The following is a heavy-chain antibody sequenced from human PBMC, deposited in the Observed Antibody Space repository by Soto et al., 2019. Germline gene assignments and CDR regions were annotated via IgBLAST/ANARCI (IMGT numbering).Heavy chain of an antibody. CDR3: AKRRLRVALGRRDFGMDV. V-gene: IGHV3-23*01. J-gene: IGHJ6*02. D-gene: IGHD3-3*01. Sequence: PGGSLRLSCTASGFSFTNSAMSWVRQAPGKGLEWVSAMSGSGASTYYADSVKGRFTISRDNSNNTLYLQMNSLRAEDTALYYCAKRRLRVALGRRDFGMDVWGQGTTVTVSS. CDR1: GFSFTNSA. CDR2: MSGSGAST.